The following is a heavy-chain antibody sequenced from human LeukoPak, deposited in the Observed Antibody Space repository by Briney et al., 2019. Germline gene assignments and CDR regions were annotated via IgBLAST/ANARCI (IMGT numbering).Heavy chain of an antibody. V-gene: IGHV3-30*03. CDR3: ATQGAGANFDY. D-gene: IGHD6-19*01. Sequence: GGSLRLSCAASGFTFNSYGMHWVRQAPGKGLEWVAVISYDGSNKYYADSVKGRFTISRDNSKNTLYLQMNSLRAEDTAVYYCATQGAGANFDYWGQGTLVTVSS. J-gene: IGHJ4*02. CDR2: ISYDGSNK. CDR1: GFTFNSYG.